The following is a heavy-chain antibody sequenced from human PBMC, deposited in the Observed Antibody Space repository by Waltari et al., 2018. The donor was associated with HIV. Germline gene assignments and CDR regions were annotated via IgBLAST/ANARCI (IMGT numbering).Heavy chain of an antibody. CDR1: GGSFSGYY. Sequence: QVQLQQWGAGLLKPSETLSLTCAVSGGSFSGYYWSWIRQPPGKGLEWIGEINHSGSTNYNPSLKSRVTISVDTSKNQFSLKLSSVTAADTAVYYCARPLDYGDRPLRYWGQGTLVTVSS. J-gene: IGHJ4*02. V-gene: IGHV4-34*01. D-gene: IGHD4-17*01. CDR3: ARPLDYGDRPLRY. CDR2: INHSGST.